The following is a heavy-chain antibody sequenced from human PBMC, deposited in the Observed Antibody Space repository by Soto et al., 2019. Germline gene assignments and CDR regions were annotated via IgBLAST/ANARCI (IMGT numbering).Heavy chain of an antibody. CDR3: ASEYYHRFNY. J-gene: IGHJ4*02. D-gene: IGHD3-3*02. V-gene: IGHV3-15*07. CDR2: IKSKSAGGTT. CDR1: GPTFTNAW. Sequence: PGGSLRLSCAVSGPTFTNAWMNWVRQAPGEGLEWVGRIKSKSAGGTTDYAAPVKGRFTISRDDSKNTLYLQMNNLKAEDTAVYYCASEYYHRFNYWGQGTLVTVSS.